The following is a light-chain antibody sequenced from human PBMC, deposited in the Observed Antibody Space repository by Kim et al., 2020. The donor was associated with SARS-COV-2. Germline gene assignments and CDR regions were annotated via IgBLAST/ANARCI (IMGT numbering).Light chain of an antibody. V-gene: IGKV1-6*01. CDR3: LQDYRYPRT. CDR2: AAS. CDR1: QGIGND. Sequence: ASVGDRVTITCRASQGIGNDLGWYQQKPGKAPELLIYAASSLQSGVPSRFSGSGSGTHFTLTISSLQPEDFATYYCLQDYRYPRTFGQGTKVDIK. J-gene: IGKJ1*01.